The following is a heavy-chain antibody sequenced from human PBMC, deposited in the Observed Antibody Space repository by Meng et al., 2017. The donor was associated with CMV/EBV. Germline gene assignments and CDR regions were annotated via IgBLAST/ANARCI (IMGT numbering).Heavy chain of an antibody. V-gene: IGHV3-11*04. Sequence: GESLKISCAASGFTFSDYYMSWIRQAPGKGLEWVSYISSSGSTIYYADSVKGRFTISRDNAKNSLYLQMNSLRAEDTAVYHCARVRGCSSTRCYVELDYWGQGTLVTVSS. J-gene: IGHJ4*02. CDR2: ISSSGSTI. D-gene: IGHD2-2*01. CDR1: GFTFSDYY. CDR3: ARVRGCSSTRCYVELDY.